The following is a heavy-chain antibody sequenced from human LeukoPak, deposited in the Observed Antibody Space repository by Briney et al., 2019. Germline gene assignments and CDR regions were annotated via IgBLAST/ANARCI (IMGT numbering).Heavy chain of an antibody. Sequence: SETLSLTCAVYGGSFSGYYWSWIRQPPGKGLEWIGEINHSGSTNYNPSLKSRVTISVDTSKNQFSLKLSSVTAADTAVYYCARRKRFLEWSFPFDPWGQGTLVTVSS. D-gene: IGHD3-3*01. V-gene: IGHV4-34*01. CDR1: GGSFSGYY. CDR2: INHSGST. J-gene: IGHJ5*02. CDR3: ARRKRFLEWSFPFDP.